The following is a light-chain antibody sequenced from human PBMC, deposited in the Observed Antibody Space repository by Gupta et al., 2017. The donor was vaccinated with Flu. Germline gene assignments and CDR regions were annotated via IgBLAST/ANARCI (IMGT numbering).Light chain of an antibody. Sequence: VTSSCSRGSIYNSNVHGNQQRPGRGTAPNIHKYTHNPPGVAVLVRFSGSNSYNSASLAISGLQTEDEADYYCPSWDRSHHRGVFGGGTKLTVL. CDR1: SIYNSNVH. J-gene: IGLJ3*02. CDR2: THN. V-gene: IGLV1-44*01. CDR3: PSWDRSHHRGV.